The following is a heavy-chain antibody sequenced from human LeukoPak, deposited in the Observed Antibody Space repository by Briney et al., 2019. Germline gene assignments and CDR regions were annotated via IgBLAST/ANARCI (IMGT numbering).Heavy chain of an antibody. Sequence: GGSLRLSCAASGFTLSDHYMAWVRQAPGKGLEWVGRSRNKDNSYTTEYAASVRGRFTISRVDSKNSLFLQMNSLKTEDTAVYYCARAGDYYSTGDCWGPGTLVTVSS. D-gene: IGHD3-22*01. V-gene: IGHV3-72*01. CDR1: GFTLSDHY. CDR2: SRNKDNSYTT. J-gene: IGHJ4*02. CDR3: ARAGDYYSTGDC.